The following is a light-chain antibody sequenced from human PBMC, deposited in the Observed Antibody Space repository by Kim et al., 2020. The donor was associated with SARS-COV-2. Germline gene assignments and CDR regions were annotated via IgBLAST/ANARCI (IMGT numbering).Light chain of an antibody. J-gene: IGKJ2*03. CDR1: QGISSY. Sequence: ASVGDRVTITCRASQGISSYLAWYQQKPGKAPKLLIYAASTLQSGVPSRFSGSGSGTEFTLTISSLQPEDFATYYCQQLNSYPPYSFGQGTKLEIK. V-gene: IGKV1-9*01. CDR2: AAS. CDR3: QQLNSYPPYS.